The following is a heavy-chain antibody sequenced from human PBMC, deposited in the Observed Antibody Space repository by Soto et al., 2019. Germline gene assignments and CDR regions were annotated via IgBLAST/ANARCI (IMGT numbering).Heavy chain of an antibody. Sequence: GGSLRLSCAASGFTFSSYSMNWVRQAPGKGLEWVSSISSSSSYIYYADSVKGRFTISRDNAKNSLYLQINSLRAEDTAVYYCARDPPNSIVVVTATSDYWGQGTLVTVSS. CDR3: ARDPPNSIVVVTATSDY. CDR2: ISSSSSYI. J-gene: IGHJ4*02. V-gene: IGHV3-21*01. CDR1: GFTFSSYS. D-gene: IGHD2-21*02.